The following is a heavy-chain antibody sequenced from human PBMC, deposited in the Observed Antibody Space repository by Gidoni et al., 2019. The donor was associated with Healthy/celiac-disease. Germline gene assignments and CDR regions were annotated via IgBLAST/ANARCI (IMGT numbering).Heavy chain of an antibody. CDR2: ISSSSSYI. J-gene: IGHJ4*02. D-gene: IGHD3-10*01. Sequence: GKGLEWVSSISSSSSYIYYADSVKGGFTISRDNAKNSLYLQMNSLRAEDTAVYYCARDRIPDYYGSGSYFFWDYWGQGTLVTVSS. V-gene: IGHV3-21*01. CDR3: ARDRIPDYYGSGSYFFWDY.